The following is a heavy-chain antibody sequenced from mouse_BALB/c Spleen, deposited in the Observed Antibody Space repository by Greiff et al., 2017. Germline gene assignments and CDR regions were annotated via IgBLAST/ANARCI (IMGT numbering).Heavy chain of an antibody. D-gene: IGHD2-1*01. V-gene: IGHV1-19*01. CDR1: GYTFTDYY. J-gene: IGHJ2*01. CDR2: VNPYNGGT. Sequence: EVQLQQSGSELVKPGASVKMSCKASGYTFTDYYMDWVKQSHGESFEWIGRVNPYNGGTSYNQKFKGKATLTVDKSSSTAYMELNSLTSEDSAVYYCARVAGNPHYFDYWGQGTTLTVSS. CDR3: ARVAGNPHYFDY.